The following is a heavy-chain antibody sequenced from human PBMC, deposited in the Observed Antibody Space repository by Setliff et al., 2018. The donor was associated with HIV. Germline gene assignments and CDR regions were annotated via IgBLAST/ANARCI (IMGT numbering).Heavy chain of an antibody. CDR3: AHTVVRAAHSFNWVEP. D-gene: IGHD2-2*01. CDR1: GFSLSTSGVG. V-gene: IGHV2-5*01. CDR2: IYWNDDT. Sequence: SGPTLVNPTQTLTLTCTFSGFSLSTSGVGVGWTRQPPGKALEWLAVIYWNDDTRNSPSLKSRLTITKDTSKNQVVLTMTNMDPVDTATYYCAHTVVRAAHSFNWVEPWGQGTLVTVSS. J-gene: IGHJ5*02.